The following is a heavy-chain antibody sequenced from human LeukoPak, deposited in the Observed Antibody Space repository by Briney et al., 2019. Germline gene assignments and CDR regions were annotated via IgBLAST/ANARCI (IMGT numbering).Heavy chain of an antibody. Sequence: QPGGSLRLSCAASGFTVSSNYMSWVRQAPGKGLEWVSVIYSGGSTYYADSVKGRFTISRDSSKNTLYLQMNSLRAKDTAVYYCARGPGDGYCSSASCLDYWGQGTLVTVSS. CDR2: IYSGGST. J-gene: IGHJ4*02. D-gene: IGHD2-2*03. V-gene: IGHV3-53*01. CDR1: GFTVSSNY. CDR3: ARGPGDGYCSSASCLDY.